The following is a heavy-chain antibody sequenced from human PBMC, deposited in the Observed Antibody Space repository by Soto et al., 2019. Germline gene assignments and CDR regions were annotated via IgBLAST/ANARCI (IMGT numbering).Heavy chain of an antibody. Sequence: QVQLVQSGAEVKKPGSSVKVSCKASGGTFSSYAISWVRQAAGQGLEWMGGIIPIFGTANYAQKFQGRVTITADESTSTAKMELSSVRSEDTAVYYCAGEGGVVAANRHAYYYYYGMDVWGQGTTVTVSS. CDR3: AGEGGVVAANRHAYYYYYGMDV. J-gene: IGHJ6*02. V-gene: IGHV1-69*01. CDR1: GGTFSSYA. CDR2: IIPIFGTA. D-gene: IGHD2-15*01.